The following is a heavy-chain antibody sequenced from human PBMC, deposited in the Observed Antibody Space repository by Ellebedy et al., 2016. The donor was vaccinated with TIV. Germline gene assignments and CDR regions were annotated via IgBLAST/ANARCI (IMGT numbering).Heavy chain of an antibody. CDR3: ARDPQGVAATYDAFDT. V-gene: IGHV3-23*01. CDR1: GLIFSNYD. D-gene: IGHD6-13*01. Sequence: GESLKISXAVSGLIFSNYDMTWVRQAPGKGLEWVSSINRDGTYTFYADSVKGRFTISRDNSRNTMYLEMDSLRAEDTGIYYCARDPQGVAATYDAFDTWGQGTMVIVSS. CDR2: INRDGTYT. J-gene: IGHJ3*02.